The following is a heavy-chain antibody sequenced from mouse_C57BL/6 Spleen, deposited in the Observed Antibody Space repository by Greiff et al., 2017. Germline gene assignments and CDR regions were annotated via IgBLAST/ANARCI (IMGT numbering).Heavy chain of an antibody. J-gene: IGHJ1*03. Sequence: QVQLQQPGAELVRPGSSVKLSCKASGYTFTSYWMDWVKQRPGQGLEWIGHIYPSDSETHYNQKFKDKATLTVDKYSSTAYMQLSSLTSEDSAVYYCARSGDSPYCDYDGYFDVWGTGTTVTVSS. V-gene: IGHV1-61*01. CDR3: ARSGDSPYCDYDGYFDV. CDR2: IYPSDSET. D-gene: IGHD2-4*01. CDR1: GYTFTSYW.